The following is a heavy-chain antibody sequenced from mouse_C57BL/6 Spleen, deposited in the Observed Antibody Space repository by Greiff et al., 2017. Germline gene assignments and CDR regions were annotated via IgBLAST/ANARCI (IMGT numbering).Heavy chain of an antibody. CDR3: ASDLRGYFDV. CDR1: GFSLTSYG. V-gene: IGHV2-2*01. J-gene: IGHJ1*03. CDR2: IWSGGST. Sequence: QVQLKQSGPGLVQPSQSLSITCTVSGFSLTSYGVHWVRQSPGKGLEWLGVIWSGGSTDYNAAFISRLSISKDNSKSQVFFKMNSPQADDTAIYYCASDLRGYFDVWGTGTTVTVSS.